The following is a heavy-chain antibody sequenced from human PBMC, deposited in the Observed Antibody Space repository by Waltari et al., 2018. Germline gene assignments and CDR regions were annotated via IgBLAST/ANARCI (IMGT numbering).Heavy chain of an antibody. Sequence: QVQLVESGGGVVQPGRSLRLSCAASGFTFSSYGMHWVRQAPGKGLVWVAGISDDGSNKYYADSVKGRFTISRDNSKNTLYLQMNSLRAEDTAVYYCAKDHGITGTPDFFDYWGQGTLVTVSS. CDR1: GFTFSSYG. CDR2: ISDDGSNK. J-gene: IGHJ4*02. V-gene: IGHV3-30*18. D-gene: IGHD1-7*01. CDR3: AKDHGITGTPDFFDY.